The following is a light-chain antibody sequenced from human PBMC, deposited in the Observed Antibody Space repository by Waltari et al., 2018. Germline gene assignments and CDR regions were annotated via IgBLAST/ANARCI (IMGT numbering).Light chain of an antibody. CDR2: EVS. CDR1: SSAVGRYTT. Sequence: SALTPPASVFGAPGQSITISYTAISSAVGRYTTPSWYQRHPGVTPNLLIYEVSKRPSGVSTRFSGSKSGKTASLTISGLQAEDEAEYYCCAFAGRGFYVFGTGTRVTVL. V-gene: IGLV2-23*02. CDR3: CAFAGRGFYV. J-gene: IGLJ1*01.